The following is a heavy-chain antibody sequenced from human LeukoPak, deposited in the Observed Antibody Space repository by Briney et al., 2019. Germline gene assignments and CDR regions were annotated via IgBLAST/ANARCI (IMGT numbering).Heavy chain of an antibody. Sequence: GGSLRLSCAASGXTFSSYWMHWVRQAPGKGLVWVSCIYSDGDNTNYADSVKGRFTISRDNAKNTLYLQMSSLRAEDTAVYYCARATIAAAGRALDYWGQGTLVTVSS. CDR3: ARATIAAAGRALDY. V-gene: IGHV3-74*01. CDR2: IYSDGDNT. CDR1: GXTFSSYW. J-gene: IGHJ4*02. D-gene: IGHD6-13*01.